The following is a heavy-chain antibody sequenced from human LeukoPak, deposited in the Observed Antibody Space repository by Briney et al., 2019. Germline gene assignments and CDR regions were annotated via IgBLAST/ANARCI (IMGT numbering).Heavy chain of an antibody. D-gene: IGHD1-26*01. CDR3: ARWASGGWFDP. V-gene: IGHV1-46*01. J-gene: IGHJ5*02. CDR1: GHTFTSYY. CDR2: INPSGGST. Sequence: ASVKVSCKASGHTFTSYYMHWVRQAPGQGLEWMGIINPSGGSTSYAQKFQGRVTMTRDMSTSTVYMELSSLRSEDTAVYYCARWASGGWFDPWGQGTLVTVSS.